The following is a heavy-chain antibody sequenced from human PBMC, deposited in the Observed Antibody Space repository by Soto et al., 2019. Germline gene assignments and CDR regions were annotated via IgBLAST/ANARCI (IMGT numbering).Heavy chain of an antibody. CDR1: GFTFSSYG. V-gene: IGHV3-33*01. CDR3: ARDRDGYNYNWYFDL. CDR2: IWYDGSNK. D-gene: IGHD5-12*01. J-gene: IGHJ2*01. Sequence: QVQLVESGGGVVQPGRSLRLSCAASGFTFSSYGMHWVRQAPGKGLEWVAVIWYDGSNKYYADSVKGRFTISRDNSKNTLYLQMNSLRAEDTAVYYCARDRDGYNYNWYFDLWGRGTLVTGSS.